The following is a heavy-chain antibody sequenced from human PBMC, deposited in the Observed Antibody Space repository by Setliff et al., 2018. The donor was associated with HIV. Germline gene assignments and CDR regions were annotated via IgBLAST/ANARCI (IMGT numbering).Heavy chain of an antibody. CDR3: ARNIDMHYDFWSAYDY. J-gene: IGHJ4*02. Sequence: ASVKVSCKASGNIFTTYGISWVRQAPGQGLEWMGWVNPHDGGTYYAQILEGRVTMTRDTSTSTAYMELSRLRSDDTAVYYCARNIDMHYDFWSAYDYWGQGALVTVSS. CDR2: VNPHDGGT. D-gene: IGHD3-3*01. CDR1: GNIFTTYG. V-gene: IGHV1-18*01.